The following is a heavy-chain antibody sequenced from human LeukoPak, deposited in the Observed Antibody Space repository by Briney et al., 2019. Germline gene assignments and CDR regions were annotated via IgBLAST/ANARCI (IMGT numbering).Heavy chain of an antibody. CDR1: GYIFDDYG. D-gene: IGHD5-24*01. Sequence: PAASLRLSCAGSGYIFDDYGMRWVRQAPGKGLEWVAGINWNGGSTGYAASVKGRCTISRDNAKTALYLEMNSLRVEDTAFYYCVRLGRDGYTYGAAYWGQGALVTVSS. V-gene: IGHV3-20*04. CDR2: INWNGGST. J-gene: IGHJ1*01. CDR3: VRLGRDGYTYGAAY.